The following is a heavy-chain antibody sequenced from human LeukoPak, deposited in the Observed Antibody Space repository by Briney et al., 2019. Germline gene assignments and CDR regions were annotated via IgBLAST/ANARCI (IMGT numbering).Heavy chain of an antibody. CDR3: AHTGWDLGYYFDY. CDR2: ISYDGSKK. D-gene: IGHD1-26*01. Sequence: GGSLRLPCAASGFTFSRYGVHWVRQAPGKGLEWVAVISYDGSKKYYADSVKGRFTISRDNSKNTLYLQMNSLRAEDTAVYYCAHTGWDLGYYFDYWGQGTLVTVSS. CDR1: GFTFSRYG. J-gene: IGHJ4*02. V-gene: IGHV3-30*03.